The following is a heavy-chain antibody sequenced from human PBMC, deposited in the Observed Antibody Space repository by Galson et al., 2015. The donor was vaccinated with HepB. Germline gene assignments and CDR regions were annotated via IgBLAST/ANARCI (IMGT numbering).Heavy chain of an antibody. J-gene: IGHJ5*02. CDR2: ISAYNGNT. CDR3: ARVVKVRGVTMYNWFDP. Sequence: SVKVSCKASGYTFTSYGISWVRQAPGQGLEWMGWISAYNGNTNYALKLQGRVTMTTDTSTSTAYMELRSLRSDDTAVYYCARVVKVRGVTMYNWFDPWGQGTLVTVSS. V-gene: IGHV1-18*04. D-gene: IGHD3-10*01. CDR1: GYTFTSYG.